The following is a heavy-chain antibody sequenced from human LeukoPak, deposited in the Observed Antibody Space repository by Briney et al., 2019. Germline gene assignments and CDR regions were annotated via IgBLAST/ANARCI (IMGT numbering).Heavy chain of an antibody. CDR1: RFTFSGSW. CDR3: VRNLAYNSFDI. CDR2: IKEDGSKK. Sequence: AGGSLRHSCAASRFTFSGSWMAWVRQAPGKGLEWVATIKEDGSKKYYIDFVKGRFTISRDNAKNSLFLQMNSLRAEDTAVYFCVRNLAYNSFDIWGQGTMVTVSS. V-gene: IGHV3-7*01. J-gene: IGHJ3*02. D-gene: IGHD5-24*01.